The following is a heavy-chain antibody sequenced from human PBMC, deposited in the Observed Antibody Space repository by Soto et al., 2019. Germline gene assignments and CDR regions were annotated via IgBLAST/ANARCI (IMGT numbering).Heavy chain of an antibody. J-gene: IGHJ1*01. V-gene: IGHV3-9*01. CDR1: GFTFDDYA. CDR3: VKDESINWYSGHFRH. D-gene: IGHD6-13*01. CDR2: INWNSGSI. Sequence: ESVGGLVRPGRSLRLSCAASGFTFDDYAMHWVRQVPGKGLEWVSGINWNSGSIGYGDSVKGRFAISRDNAKNSLHLQMNSLSAEDTAFYYCVKDESINWYSGHFRHWGQGTLVTVSS.